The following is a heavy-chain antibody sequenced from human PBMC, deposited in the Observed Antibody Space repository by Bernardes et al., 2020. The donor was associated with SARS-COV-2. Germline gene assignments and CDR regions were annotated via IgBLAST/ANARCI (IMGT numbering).Heavy chain of an antibody. V-gene: IGHV1-24*01. CDR2: FDPQDGQT. CDR3: TTGRLVLDGFDI. CDR1: AYSLSDLN. D-gene: IGHD3-9*01. Sequence: ASVKVSCKVSAYSLSDLNIHWVRQAPGRGLEWMGGFDPQDGQTVFAVNFQGRVTMTEDTSTDTAYMDLSSLRFEDTAVYYCTTGRLVLDGFDIWGEGTMVTVSS. J-gene: IGHJ3*02.